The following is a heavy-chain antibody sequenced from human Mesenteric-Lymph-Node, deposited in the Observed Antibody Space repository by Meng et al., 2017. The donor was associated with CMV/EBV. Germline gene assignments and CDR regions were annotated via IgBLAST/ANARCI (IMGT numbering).Heavy chain of an antibody. D-gene: IGHD4/OR15-4a*01. J-gene: IGHJ6*02. V-gene: IGHV3-23*03. Sequence: GESLKISCAASGFTFSSYAMSWVRQAPGKGLEWVSVIYSGAGTTYYADSVKGRFTISRDNSKNTLYLQMNSLRAEDTAVYYCAKATSNMVRYYYYGMDVWGQGTTVTVSS. CDR3: AKATSNMVRYYYYGMDV. CDR1: GFTFSSYA. CDR2: IYSGAGTT.